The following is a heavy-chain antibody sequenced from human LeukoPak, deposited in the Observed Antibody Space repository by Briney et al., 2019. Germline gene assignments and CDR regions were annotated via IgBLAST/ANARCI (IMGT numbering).Heavy chain of an antibody. V-gene: IGHV4-39*02. D-gene: IGHD1-26*01. CDR2: IYYSGNL. Sequence: SETLSLTCDVAGDSIGSGAFYWGWVRQSPERGLEWIGSIYYSGNLYNNPSLKSRVTVSIDTSKNRFSLRLKSVTAADTAVYYCARGLTGGWAAVFDYWGQGTLVTVSS. CDR1: GDSIGSGAFY. CDR3: ARGLTGGWAAVFDY. J-gene: IGHJ4*02.